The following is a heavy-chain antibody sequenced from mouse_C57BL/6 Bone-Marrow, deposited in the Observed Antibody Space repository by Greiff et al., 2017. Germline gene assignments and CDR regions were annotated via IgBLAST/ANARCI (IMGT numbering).Heavy chain of an antibody. CDR3: ARGTLWYPS. J-gene: IGHJ3*01. Sequence: QVQLQQPGAELVKPGASVKLSCKASGYTFTSYWMHWVKQRPGQGLEWIGMIHPNSGSTNYNEKFKSKATLTVDKSSSTAYMQLSSLTSEDSAVYDCARGTLWYPSWGQGTLVTVSA. D-gene: IGHD2-1*01. V-gene: IGHV1-64*01. CDR1: GYTFTSYW. CDR2: IHPNSGST.